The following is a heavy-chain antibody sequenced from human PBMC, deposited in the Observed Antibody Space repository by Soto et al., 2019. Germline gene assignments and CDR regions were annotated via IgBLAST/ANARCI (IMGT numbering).Heavy chain of an antibody. V-gene: IGHV1-3*01. J-gene: IGHJ4*02. CDR3: ARGLAPYYFDY. D-gene: IGHD6-19*01. CDR1: GYTFTNYA. CDR2: VNAGNGNT. Sequence: ASVKVSCKASGYTFTNYAMHWVRQAPGQRLEWMGWVNAGNGNTKYSLTFQGRVTITRDTSASTAYMELSSLRSEDTAVYYGARGLAPYYFDYWGQGTLVTVSS.